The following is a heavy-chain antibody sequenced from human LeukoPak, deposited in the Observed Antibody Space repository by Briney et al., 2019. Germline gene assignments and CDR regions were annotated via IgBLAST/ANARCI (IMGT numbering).Heavy chain of an antibody. CDR2: ISSSSSYI. CDR3: ARDQGSYYGSGSYKTFDY. D-gene: IGHD3-10*01. J-gene: IGHJ4*02. Sequence: PGGSLRLSCAASGFTFSSYSMNWVRQAPGKGLEWVSSISSSSSYIYYADSVKGRFTISRDNAENSLYLQMNSLRAEDTAVYYCARDQGSYYGSGSYKTFDYWGQGTLVTVSS. V-gene: IGHV3-21*01. CDR1: GFTFSSYS.